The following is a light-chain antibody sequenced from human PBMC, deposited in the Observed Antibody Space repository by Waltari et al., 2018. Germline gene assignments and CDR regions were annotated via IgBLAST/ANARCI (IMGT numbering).Light chain of an antibody. CDR2: GAS. J-gene: IGKJ1*01. Sequence: EIVLTQSPGTLSLSPGERATLSCRASQSVGRSLAWYQQRPGQASRHLMYGASSRAANIPDRFGGSGSGTDFSLTINRLEPEDFAVYYCQHYLRLPVSFGQGTKVEIK. CDR1: QSVGRS. CDR3: QHYLRLPVS. V-gene: IGKV3-20*01.